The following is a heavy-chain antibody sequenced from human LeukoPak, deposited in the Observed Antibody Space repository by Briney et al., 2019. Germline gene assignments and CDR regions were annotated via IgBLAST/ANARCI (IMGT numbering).Heavy chain of an antibody. CDR3: AKRSTVTTFRYLDY. CDR2: ISGGSGFV. CDR1: GFTFSDSY. J-gene: IGHJ4*02. D-gene: IGHD4-17*01. Sequence: GGSLRLSCAASGFTFSDSYMTWIRQAPGKGLECVAYISGGSGFVSHADSVKGRFTISRDNAKNSLYLQMNSLRLDDTAVYYCAKRSTVTTFRYLDYWGQGILVTVSS. V-gene: IGHV3-11*01.